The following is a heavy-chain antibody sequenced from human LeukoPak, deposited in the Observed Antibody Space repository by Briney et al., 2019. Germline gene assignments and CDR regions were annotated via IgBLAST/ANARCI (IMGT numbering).Heavy chain of an antibody. CDR2: ISAYNGNT. V-gene: IGHV1-18*01. CDR1: GYTFTSYG. CDR3: ARVATAATTIDY. D-gene: IGHD2-15*01. Sequence: ASVTVSFKASGYTFTSYGISWVRQAPGQGVEWMGWISAYNGNTNYAQKLQGRVTMTTDTSTSTAYMELRSLRSDDTAVYYCARVATAATTIDYWGQGTLVTVSS. J-gene: IGHJ4*02.